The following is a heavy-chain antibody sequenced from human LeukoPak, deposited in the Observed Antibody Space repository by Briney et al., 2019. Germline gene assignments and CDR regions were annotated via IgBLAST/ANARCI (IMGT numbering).Heavy chain of an antibody. CDR2: ISAYNGNT. Sequence: PGASVKVSCKASGYTFTSYGISWVRQAPGQGLEWMGWISAYNGNTNYAQKLQGRVTMTTDTSTSTAYMELRSLRSDDTAVYYCARDSGTAMVKGYYYYYYMDVWGKGTPVTVSS. V-gene: IGHV1-18*01. J-gene: IGHJ6*03. CDR1: GYTFTSYG. CDR3: ARDSGTAMVKGYYYYYYMDV. D-gene: IGHD5-18*01.